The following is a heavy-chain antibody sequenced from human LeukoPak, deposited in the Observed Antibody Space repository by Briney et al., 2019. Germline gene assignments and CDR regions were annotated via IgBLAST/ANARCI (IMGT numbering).Heavy chain of an antibody. CDR3: ARSWFSTGPADY. Sequence: SETLSLICAVSGASISGSGYYWGWIRQPPGKGLEWIGNIYYSGSTYYNASLQSRVTISVDTSKNQFSLKLTSVTAADTAVYYCARSWFSTGPADYWGQGTLVTVSS. CDR1: GASISGSGYY. V-gene: IGHV4-39*01. J-gene: IGHJ4*02. D-gene: IGHD6-13*01. CDR2: IYYSGST.